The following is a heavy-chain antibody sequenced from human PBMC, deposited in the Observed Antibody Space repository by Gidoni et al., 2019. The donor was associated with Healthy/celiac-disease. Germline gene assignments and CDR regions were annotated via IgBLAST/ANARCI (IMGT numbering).Heavy chain of an antibody. CDR2: ISSSSSYI. V-gene: IGHV3-21*01. Sequence: EVQLVESGGGLVKPGGSLRLSCAASGFTFSSYSMNWVRQAPGKGLEWVSSISSSSSYIYYADSVKGRFTISRDNAKNSLYLQMNSLRAEDTAVYYCARAVQLERGFYPWGQGTLVTVSS. D-gene: IGHD1-1*01. CDR3: ARAVQLERGFYP. J-gene: IGHJ5*02. CDR1: GFTFSSYS.